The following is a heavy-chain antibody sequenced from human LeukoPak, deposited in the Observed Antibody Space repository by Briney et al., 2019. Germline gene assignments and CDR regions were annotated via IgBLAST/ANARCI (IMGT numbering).Heavy chain of an antibody. CDR2: IYTSGST. CDR3: ARELNWRYFDY. CDR1: GDSISSYY. Sequence: SSETLSLTCTVSGDSISSYYWSWIRQPAGKGLEWIGRIYTSGSTNYNPSLKSRVIMSLDTSKNEFSLKMSSVTAADTAVYYCARELNWRYFDYWGQGTLVTVSS. J-gene: IGHJ4*02. V-gene: IGHV4-4*07. D-gene: IGHD1-1*01.